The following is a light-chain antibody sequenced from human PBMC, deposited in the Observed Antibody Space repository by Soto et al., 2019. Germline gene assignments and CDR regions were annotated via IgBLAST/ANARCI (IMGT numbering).Light chain of an antibody. CDR1: QSISNW. V-gene: IGKV1-5*03. Sequence: DIQMTQSPSTLSASVGDRVTITCRASQSISNWVAWYQQKVGQAPKLLIYKASNLQSGVPSRFSGTGSGTEFTLAISSLEPDDFATYYCQQYETFSPWTFGQGTKVDIK. J-gene: IGKJ1*01. CDR2: KAS. CDR3: QQYETFSPWT.